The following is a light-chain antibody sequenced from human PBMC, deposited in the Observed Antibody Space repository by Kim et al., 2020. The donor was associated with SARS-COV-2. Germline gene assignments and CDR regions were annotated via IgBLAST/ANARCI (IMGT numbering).Light chain of an antibody. V-gene: IGLV2-14*03. CDR2: DVS. CDR3: NSYTASSTWV. J-gene: IGLJ3*02. Sequence: QSALTQPASVSGSPGQTITISCTGTNSNVGRYNYVSWYQQHPGKAPKLIIYDVSKRPSGVSHRFSGSKSGNTASLTISALQAEDEAHYCCNSYTASSTWVFGGGTQLTVL. CDR1: NSNVGRYNY.